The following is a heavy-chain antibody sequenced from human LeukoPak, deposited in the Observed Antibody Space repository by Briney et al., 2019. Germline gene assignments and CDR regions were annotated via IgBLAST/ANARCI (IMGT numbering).Heavy chain of an antibody. D-gene: IGHD1-26*01. V-gene: IGHV3-30-3*01. J-gene: IGHJ4*02. CDR2: ISYDGSNK. CDR1: GFTFSSYA. CDR3: AREYPGGSSYYFDY. Sequence: GGSLRLSCAASGFTFSSYAMHWVRQAPGKGLEWVAVISYDGSNKYYADSVKGRFTISRDNSKNTLYLQMNSLRAEDTAVYYCAREYPGGSSYYFDYWGQGTLVTVSS.